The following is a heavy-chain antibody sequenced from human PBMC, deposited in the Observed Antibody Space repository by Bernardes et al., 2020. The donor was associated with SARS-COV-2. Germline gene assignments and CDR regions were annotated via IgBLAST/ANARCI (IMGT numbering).Heavy chain of an antibody. J-gene: IGHJ6*02. CDR1: GFTFSRYS. CDR3: ASNAAAEGKYYYYGMDV. D-gene: IGHD6-13*01. Sequence: GSLSPSGAASGFTFSRYSMHWVRPAPGKGLEWVSYISISSSTIYYADSVKGRFTISRDNAKNSLYLQMNSLRAEDTAVYYCASNAAAEGKYYYYGMDVWGQGTTVTVSS. V-gene: IGHV3-48*01. CDR2: ISISSSTI.